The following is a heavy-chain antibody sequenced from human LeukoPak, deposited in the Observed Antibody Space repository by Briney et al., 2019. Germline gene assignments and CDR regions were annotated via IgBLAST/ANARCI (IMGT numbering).Heavy chain of an antibody. CDR1: GYAFTSYD. D-gene: IGHD3-10*01. V-gene: IGHV1-8*01. J-gene: IGHJ5*02. CDR3: ARGKGKGELWFGESRPNWFDP. CDR2: MNPNSGNT. Sequence: ASVKLSCKASGYAFTSYDINWGRQATGQGLEWMGWMNPNSGNTSYAQKFQGRVTMTRNTSISTAYMELSSLRSEDTAVYYCARGKGKGELWFGESRPNWFDPWGQGTLVTVSS.